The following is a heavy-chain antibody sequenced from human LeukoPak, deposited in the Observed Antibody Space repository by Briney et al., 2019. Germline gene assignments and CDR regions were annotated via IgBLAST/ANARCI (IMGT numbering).Heavy chain of an antibody. V-gene: IGHV4-39*01. Sequence: SETLSLTCTVSGGSISSSSYYWGWIRQPPGKGLEWIGSIYYSGSTYYNPSLKSRVTISVDTSKNQFSLKLSSVTAADTAVYYCARGNDYGDYYWGQGTLVTVSS. CDR3: ARGNDYGDYY. J-gene: IGHJ4*02. D-gene: IGHD4-17*01. CDR2: IYYSGST. CDR1: GGSISSSSYY.